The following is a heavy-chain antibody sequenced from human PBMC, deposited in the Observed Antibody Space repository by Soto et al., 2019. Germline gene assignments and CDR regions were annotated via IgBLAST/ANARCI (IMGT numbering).Heavy chain of an antibody. D-gene: IGHD2-2*01. Sequence: QVQLVQSGAEVKKPGSSVKVSCKASGGTFSSYAISWVRQAPGQGLEWMGGIIPIFGTANYAQKFQGRVTITADESTSTSYKELSSLRSEDTAVYYCARAEDIVLVQAADYGMDFWWQGTTVTVSS. J-gene: IGHJ6*01. CDR2: IIPIFGTA. CDR3: ARAEDIVLVQAADYGMDF. CDR1: GGTFSSYA. V-gene: IGHV1-69*12.